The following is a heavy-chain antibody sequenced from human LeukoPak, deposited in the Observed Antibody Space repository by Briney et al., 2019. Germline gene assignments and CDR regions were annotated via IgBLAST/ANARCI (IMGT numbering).Heavy chain of an antibody. D-gene: IGHD1-26*01. V-gene: IGHV4-30-2*01. CDR3: ASSGAYYYYGMDV. CDR1: GGSISSGGYS. J-gene: IGHJ6*02. Sequence: PSQTLSLTCAVSGGSISSGGYSWSWIRQPPGKGLEWIGYIYHSGSTYYNPSLKSRVTISVDRSKNQFSLKLSSVTAADTAVYYCASSGAYYYYGMDVWGQGTLVTVSS. CDR2: IYHSGST.